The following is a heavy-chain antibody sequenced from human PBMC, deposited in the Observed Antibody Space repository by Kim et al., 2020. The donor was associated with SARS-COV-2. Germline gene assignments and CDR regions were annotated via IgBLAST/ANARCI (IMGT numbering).Heavy chain of an antibody. Sequence: YADSVRGRFRIYRDNSRNTVYLQMNRLGPEDTAVYFCAGRGGSDCWGFHDYWGQGTLVTVSS. D-gene: IGHD2-21*01. J-gene: IGHJ4*02. V-gene: IGHV3-23*01. CDR3: AGRGGSDCWGFHDY.